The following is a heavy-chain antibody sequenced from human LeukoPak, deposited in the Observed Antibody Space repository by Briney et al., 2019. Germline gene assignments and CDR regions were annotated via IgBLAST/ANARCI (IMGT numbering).Heavy chain of an antibody. CDR1: GFTFSSYG. CDR2: IRYDVSNK. Sequence: GGSLRLSCAASGFTFSSYGMHWVRQAPGKGLEWVVFIRYDVSNKYYADSVKGRFTISRDNSKNTLYLQMNSLRAEDTAVYYCAKSRAIFGLVTLLFDYWGQGTLVTVSS. J-gene: IGHJ4*02. D-gene: IGHD3-3*01. CDR3: AKSRAIFGLVTLLFDY. V-gene: IGHV3-30*02.